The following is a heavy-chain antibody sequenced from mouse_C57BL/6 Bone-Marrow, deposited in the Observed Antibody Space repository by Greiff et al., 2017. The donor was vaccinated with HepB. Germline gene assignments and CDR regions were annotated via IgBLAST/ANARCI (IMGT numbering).Heavy chain of an antibody. J-gene: IGHJ4*01. CDR2: IDPENGDT. V-gene: IGHV14-4*01. CDR3: TTAGTLMDY. CDR1: GFNIKDDY. D-gene: IGHD4-1*01. Sequence: EVKLMESGAELVRPGASVKLSCTASGFNIKDDYMHWVKQRPEQGLEWIGWIDPENGDTEYASKFQGKATITADTSSNTAYLQLSSLTSEDTAVYYCTTAGTLMDYWGQGTSVTVSS.